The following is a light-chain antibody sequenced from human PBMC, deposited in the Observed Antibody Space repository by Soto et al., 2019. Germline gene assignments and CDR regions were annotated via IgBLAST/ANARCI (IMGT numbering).Light chain of an antibody. Sequence: EIVLTQSAATLSLSPWERATLSCRASQSVSSYLAWYQQRPGQAPRLLIYDISNRATGVPARFSGSGSETEFTLTINSLEPEAFAVYYRQQRSNWPPLTFGQGTRLEIK. CDR3: QQRSNWPPLT. CDR2: DIS. J-gene: IGKJ5*01. CDR1: QSVSSY. V-gene: IGKV3-11*01.